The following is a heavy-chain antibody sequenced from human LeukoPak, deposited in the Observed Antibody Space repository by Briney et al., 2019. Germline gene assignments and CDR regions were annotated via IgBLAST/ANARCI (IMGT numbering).Heavy chain of an antibody. V-gene: IGHV3-74*03. CDR2: INSDRSST. J-gene: IGHJ6*02. CDR3: ARSHRGAYYYYGMDV. CDR1: GFTFSYYW. Sequence: GGSLRLSCTASGFTFSYYWMHWVRQAPGKGLVWVSRINSDRSSTKYADSVKDRFTISRDNAKSTLFLQINGLRAEDTAVYYCARSHRGAYYYYGMDVWGQGTAVTVSS.